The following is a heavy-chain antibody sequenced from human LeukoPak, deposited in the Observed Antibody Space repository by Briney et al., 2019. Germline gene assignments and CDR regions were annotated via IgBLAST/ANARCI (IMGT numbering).Heavy chain of an antibody. V-gene: IGHV1-69*13. J-gene: IGHJ6*03. CDR3: ARGSSFWSGYDYYYYMDA. CDR2: IIPIFGTA. D-gene: IGHD3-3*01. CDR1: GGTFSSYA. Sequence: ASVKVSCKASGGTFSSYAISWVRQAPGQGLEWMGGIIPIFGTANYAQKFQGRVTITADESTSTAYMELSSLRSEDTAVYYCARGSSFWSGYDYYYYMDAWGKGTTVTVSS.